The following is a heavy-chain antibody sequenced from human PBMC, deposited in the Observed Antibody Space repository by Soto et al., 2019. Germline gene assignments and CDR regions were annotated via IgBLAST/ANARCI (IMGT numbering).Heavy chain of an antibody. J-gene: IGHJ4*02. CDR3: ARDPYRDNGVFFDY. D-gene: IGHD2-8*01. V-gene: IGHV3-33*01. CDR2: IWYDGSKK. CDR1: GFSFRNYA. Sequence: PGGSLRLSCTTSGFSFRNYAMHWVRQAPGKGLEWVAVIWYDGSKKYYADSVTGRFTASRDNSKNMMFLQMNSLIAEDTAVYYCARDPYRDNGVFFDYWGQGSLVTVSS.